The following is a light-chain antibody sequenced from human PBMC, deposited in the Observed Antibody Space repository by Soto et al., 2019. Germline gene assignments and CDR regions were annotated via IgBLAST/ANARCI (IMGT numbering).Light chain of an antibody. V-gene: IGKV3-15*01. CDR2: GAS. Sequence: EVVMTQSPATLSVSPGARATLSCRASQSVSTNLAWYQHKPGQPPSLLIYGASAGATGIPARFSGSGSGTEVTHNNSGRQAEEFGVYYWQQEKYWPPEKTVGQGTKGEIK. CDR3: QQEKYWPPEKT. CDR1: QSVSTN. J-gene: IGKJ1*01.